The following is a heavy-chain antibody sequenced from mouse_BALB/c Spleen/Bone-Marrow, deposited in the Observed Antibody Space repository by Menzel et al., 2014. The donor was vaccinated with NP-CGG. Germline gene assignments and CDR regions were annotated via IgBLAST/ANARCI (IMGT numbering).Heavy chain of an antibody. CDR3: ARGGHDFSLDY. CDR2: IDTSDSYI. CDR1: GYTFTDKW. Sequence: VQLHQSGAEFVMPGASVKMSCKASGYTFTDKWMHWVKQRPGQGLEWIGAIDTSDSYINYNQKFKGKASLTVDASSSTAYMHLSSLTSDDSAVYYCARGGHDFSLDYWGQATSVIVSS. J-gene: IGHJ4*01. D-gene: IGHD2-4*01. V-gene: IGHV1-69*01.